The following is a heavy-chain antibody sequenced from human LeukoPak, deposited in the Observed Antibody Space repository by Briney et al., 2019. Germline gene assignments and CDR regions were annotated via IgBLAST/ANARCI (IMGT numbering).Heavy chain of an antibody. J-gene: IGHJ5*02. Sequence: PSETLSLTCAVYGGSFSGYYWSWIRQPPGKGLEWIGEINHSGSTNYNPSLKSRVTISVDTSKNQFSLKLSSVTAADTAVYYCARRWGPITMVRGVHDWFDPWGQGTLVTVSS. CDR3: ARRWGPITMVRGVHDWFDP. CDR1: GGSFSGYY. CDR2: INHSGST. D-gene: IGHD3-10*01. V-gene: IGHV4-34*01.